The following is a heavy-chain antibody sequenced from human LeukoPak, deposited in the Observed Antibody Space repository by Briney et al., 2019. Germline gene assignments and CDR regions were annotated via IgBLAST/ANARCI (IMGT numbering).Heavy chain of an antibody. Sequence: ASVMVSCKASGYTITSYYMNWVRQPTGQRLEWMGIINPSGGSTSYAQKFQGRVTMTRDMSTSTVYMELSSLRSEDTAVYYCARDPNYYDSRGEFDYWGQGTLVTVSS. J-gene: IGHJ4*02. V-gene: IGHV1-46*01. CDR2: INPSGGST. CDR3: ARDPNYYDSRGEFDY. D-gene: IGHD3-22*01. CDR1: GYTITSYY.